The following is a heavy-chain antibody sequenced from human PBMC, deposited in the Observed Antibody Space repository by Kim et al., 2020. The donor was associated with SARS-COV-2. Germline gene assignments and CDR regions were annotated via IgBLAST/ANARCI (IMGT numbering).Heavy chain of an antibody. D-gene: IGHD3-10*01. Sequence: GNKKYSQKFQGRVTITRDTAATTAYMELSSLRSEDTAVYYCAKGVATAIDYWGQGTLVTVSS. CDR3: AKGVATAIDY. J-gene: IGHJ4*02. V-gene: IGHV1-3*01. CDR2: GNK.